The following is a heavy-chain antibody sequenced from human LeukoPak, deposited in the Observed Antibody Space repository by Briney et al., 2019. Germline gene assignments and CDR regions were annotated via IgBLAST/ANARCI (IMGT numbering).Heavy chain of an antibody. D-gene: IGHD3-16*01. Sequence: GASVKVSCKTSGGSFSNYAITWVRQAPGQGLEWMGRIIPMRDITNYAQNFQDRVTITADKSTTTVYMEVNSLISEDMAVYFCARRPYDGTYYFDSWGQGTLVTVSS. CDR2: IIPMRDIT. J-gene: IGHJ4*02. CDR1: GGSFSNYA. CDR3: ARRPYDGTYYFDS. V-gene: IGHV1-69*04.